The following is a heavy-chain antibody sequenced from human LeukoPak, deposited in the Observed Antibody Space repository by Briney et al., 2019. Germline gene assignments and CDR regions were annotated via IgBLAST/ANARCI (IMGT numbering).Heavy chain of an antibody. V-gene: IGHV3-48*02. D-gene: IGHD6-13*01. CDR3: ARDLGSSVGY. J-gene: IGHJ4*02. Sequence: PGGSLRLSCAASGFIFTDYSMNWVRQAPGKGLEWVSYIDRSSNNIYYPDSVKGRFTISRDNDKNSLYMQMNSLRDEDTAVYSCARDLGSSVGYWGQGTLVTVFS. CDR2: IDRSSNNI. CDR1: GFIFTDYS.